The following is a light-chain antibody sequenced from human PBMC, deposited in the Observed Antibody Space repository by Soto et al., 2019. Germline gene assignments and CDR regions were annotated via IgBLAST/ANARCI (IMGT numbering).Light chain of an antibody. CDR3: QQYGGSPRT. J-gene: IGKJ1*01. CDR2: AAS. Sequence: EIVLTQSPGTLSLSPGERATLSCRASQNVDSNYLAWYQQKPGQAPRIIIFAASGRATGIPDRFSGSGSGTDFTLTISRLEPEDLAVYYCQQYGGSPRTFGQGTKVDIK. V-gene: IGKV3-20*01. CDR1: QNVDSNY.